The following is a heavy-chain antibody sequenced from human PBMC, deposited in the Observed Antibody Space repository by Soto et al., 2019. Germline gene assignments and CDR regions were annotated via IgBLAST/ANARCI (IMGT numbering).Heavy chain of an antibody. V-gene: IGHV4-59*01. CDR3: ARVHYDILTAYSYYFDS. Sequence: PSETLSLTCTVSGDSISPNYWSWIRQPPGKGLEWIGYIHYSGSISYKSSLKSRVTISVDTSRNQFSLRLSSVTAADTAVYYCARVHYDILTAYSYYFDSWGQGNLVNVSS. CDR1: GDSISPNY. CDR2: IHYSGSI. D-gene: IGHD3-9*01. J-gene: IGHJ4*02.